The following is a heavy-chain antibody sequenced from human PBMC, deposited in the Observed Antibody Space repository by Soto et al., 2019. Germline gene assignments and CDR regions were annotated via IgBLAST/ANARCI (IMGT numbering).Heavy chain of an antibody. CDR2: IIPIFGTA. D-gene: IGHD5-18*01. V-gene: IGHV1-69*12. J-gene: IGHJ3*02. CDR3: ARDLSGYSYGPDAFDI. Sequence: QVQLVQSGAEVKKPGSSVKVSCKASGGTFSSYAISWVRQAPGQGLEWMGGIIPIFGTANYAQKFQGRVTSTADESTSTAYMELSSLRSEDTAVYYCARDLSGYSYGPDAFDIWGQGTMVTVSS. CDR1: GGTFSSYA.